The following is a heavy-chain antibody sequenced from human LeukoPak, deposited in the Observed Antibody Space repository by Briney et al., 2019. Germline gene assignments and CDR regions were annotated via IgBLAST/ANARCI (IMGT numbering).Heavy chain of an antibody. V-gene: IGHV4-59*01. D-gene: IGHD5-18*01. CDR1: GGSISSYY. J-gene: IGHJ6*02. CDR2: IYYSGST. Sequence: SETLSLTCTVSGGSISSYYWSWIRQPPGKGLEWIGYIYYSGSTNYNPSLKSRVTISVDTSKNQFSLKLSSVTAADTAVYYCARGGGPRVAAMVTLYYYGMDVWGQGTTVTVSS. CDR3: ARGGGPRVAAMVTLYYYGMDV.